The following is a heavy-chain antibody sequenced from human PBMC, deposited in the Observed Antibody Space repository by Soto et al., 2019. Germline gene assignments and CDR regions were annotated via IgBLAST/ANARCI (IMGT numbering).Heavy chain of an antibody. CDR2: IYYSGST. CDR3: ARSMWIQLWVFDY. CDR1: GGSISSSSYY. D-gene: IGHD5-18*01. V-gene: IGHV4-39*01. Sequence: TVSGGSISSSSYYWGWIRQPPGKGLEWIGSIYYSGSTYYNPSLKSRVTISVDTSKNQFSLKLSSVTAADTAVYYCARSMWIQLWVFDYWGQGTLVTVSS. J-gene: IGHJ4*02.